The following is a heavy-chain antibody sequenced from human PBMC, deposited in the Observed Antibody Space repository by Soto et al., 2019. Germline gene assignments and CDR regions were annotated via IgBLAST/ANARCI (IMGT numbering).Heavy chain of an antibody. D-gene: IGHD3-16*02. CDR2: IKSKTDGGTT. CDR1: GFSITNAW. V-gene: IGHV3-15*01. CDR3: AKDGSYYDYVWGTYRYLFDY. Sequence: GGSVRLSCAASGFSITNAWMTWVRQPPGKGLEWVGRIKSKTDGGTTDYVAPVKGRFTISRDDSKNTLYLQMNSLRAEDTAVYYCAKDGSYYDYVWGTYRYLFDYWGQGALVTVSS. J-gene: IGHJ4*02.